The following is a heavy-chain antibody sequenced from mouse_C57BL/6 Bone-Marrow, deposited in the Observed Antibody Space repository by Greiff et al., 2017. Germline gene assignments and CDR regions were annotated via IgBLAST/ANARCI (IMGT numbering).Heavy chain of an antibody. CDR1: GYTFTDYY. Sequence: EVQLQQSGPVLVKPGASVKMSCKASGYTFTDYYMNWVKQSHGKSLEWIGVINPYNGGTSYNQKFKGKATLTVDKSASTAYMELNSLTSEDSAVYYCARVAGWLPAWFAYGGQGTLVTVSA. CDR3: ARVAGWLPAWFAY. V-gene: IGHV1-19*01. D-gene: IGHD2-3*01. J-gene: IGHJ3*01. CDR2: INPYNGGT.